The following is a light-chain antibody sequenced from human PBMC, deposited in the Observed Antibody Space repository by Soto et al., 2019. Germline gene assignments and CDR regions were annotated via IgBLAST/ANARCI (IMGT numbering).Light chain of an antibody. V-gene: IGKV3-11*01. Sequence: IVLTQSPANRSLSPGERATLSCRTSQSVGNYLAWYQQKPGQAPRLLIYDASNRATGIPARFSGSGSGTDFTLTISRLEPEDFVVYYCQQYSSLPHTFGQGTKLEVK. CDR3: QQYSSLPHT. CDR2: DAS. J-gene: IGKJ2*01. CDR1: QSVGNY.